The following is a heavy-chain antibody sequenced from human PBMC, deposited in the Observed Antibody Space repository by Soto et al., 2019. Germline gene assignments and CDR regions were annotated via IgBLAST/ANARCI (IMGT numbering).Heavy chain of an antibody. CDR3: VGGQYYFDY. J-gene: IGHJ4*02. V-gene: IGHV3-30*03. CDR1: GFPFTSYG. Sequence: QVQLVESGGGVVQPGRSLRLSCAASGFPFTSYGMHWVREGPDKGLEWVAIISYDGSDKYYADSVKGRFTISRDNSQNTLYLQMNRLSPEDTALYYCVGGQYYFDYRGQGTLVIVSS. CDR2: ISYDGSDK. D-gene: IGHD3-10*01.